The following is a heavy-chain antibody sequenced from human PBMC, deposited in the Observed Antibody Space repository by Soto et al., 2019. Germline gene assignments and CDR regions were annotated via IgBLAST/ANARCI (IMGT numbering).Heavy chain of an antibody. CDR1: GFTFSDHY. CDR2: ISNKANRYVT. D-gene: IGHD3-16*01. V-gene: IGHV3-72*01. J-gene: IGHJ2*01. Sequence: EVQLVESGGGLVQPGGSLRLSCAASGFTFSDHYLYWVRQAPGKGLEWVGRISNKANRYVTEYAASVKGKFTISRDDSKNSLYLQMNSLKTEDTALYYCARVRLGDFYITFFDLWGRGTLVTVAS. CDR3: ARVRLGDFYITFFDL.